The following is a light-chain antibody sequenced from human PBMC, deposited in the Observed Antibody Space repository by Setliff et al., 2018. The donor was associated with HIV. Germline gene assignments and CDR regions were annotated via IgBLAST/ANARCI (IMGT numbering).Light chain of an antibody. CDR2: EVS. V-gene: IGLV2-14*01. CDR1: NSDVGGYNY. Sequence: QSALTQPASVSGSPGQSITISCTGSNSDVGGYNYVSWYQQHPGKAPKLMIYEVSNRPSGVSNRFSGPKSGNTASLTISGLQAEDEADYYCSSYTNTNTGVFGTGTKVTVL. J-gene: IGLJ1*01. CDR3: SSYTNTNTGV.